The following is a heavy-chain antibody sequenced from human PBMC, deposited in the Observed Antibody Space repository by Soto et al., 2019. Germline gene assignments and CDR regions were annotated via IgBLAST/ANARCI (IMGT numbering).Heavy chain of an antibody. CDR3: ARSLVVVPAAMVEPEYYFDY. J-gene: IGHJ4*02. V-gene: IGHV3-11*01. CDR1: GFTFSDYY. D-gene: IGHD2-2*01. CDR2: ISSSGSTI. Sequence: QVQLVESGGGLVKPGGSLRLSCAASGFTFSDYYMSWIRQAPGKGLEWVSYISSSGSTIYYADSVKGRFTISRDNAKNSLYLQMNRLRAEGTAVYYFARSLVVVPAAMVEPEYYFDYWGQGTLVTVSS.